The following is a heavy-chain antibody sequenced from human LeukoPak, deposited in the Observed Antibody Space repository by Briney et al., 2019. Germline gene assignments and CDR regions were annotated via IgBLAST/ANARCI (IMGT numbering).Heavy chain of an antibody. CDR3: AKDPNYDSSGYYNY. D-gene: IGHD3-22*01. CDR1: GFTITTNY. V-gene: IGHV3-23*01. J-gene: IGHJ4*02. Sequence: GGSLRLSCAASGFTITTNYMNWVRQAPGKGLEWVSAISGSGGSTYYADSVKGRFTISRDNSKNTLYLQMNSLRAEDTAVYYCAKDPNYDSSGYYNYWGQGTLVTVSS. CDR2: ISGSGGST.